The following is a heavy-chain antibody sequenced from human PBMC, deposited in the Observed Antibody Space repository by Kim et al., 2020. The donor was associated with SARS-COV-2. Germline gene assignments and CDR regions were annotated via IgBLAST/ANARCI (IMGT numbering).Heavy chain of an antibody. CDR3: ASAKYGVAATWGHY. CDR1: GFTFSSYA. V-gene: IGHV3-30*04. CDR2: ISYDGSNK. J-gene: IGHJ4*02. D-gene: IGHD2-15*01. Sequence: GGSLRLSCAASGFTFSSYAMHWVRQAPGKGLEWVAVISYDGSNKYYADSVKGRFTISRDNSKNTLYLQMNSLRAEDTAVYYCASAKYGVAATWGHYWGQGTLVTVSS.